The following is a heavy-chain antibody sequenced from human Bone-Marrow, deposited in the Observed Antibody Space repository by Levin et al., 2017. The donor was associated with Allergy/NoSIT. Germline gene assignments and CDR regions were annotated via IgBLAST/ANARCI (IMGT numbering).Heavy chain of an antibody. J-gene: IGHJ4*02. CDR2: ISSSSSYT. V-gene: IGHV3-11*05. Sequence: GGSLRLSCAASGFTFSDYYMSWIRQAPGKGLECVSYISSSSSYTKYADSVKGRFTISRDNAKNSLYLQMNSLRAEDTAVYYCARDPEEHTLLRYFDYWGQGTLVTVSS. CDR1: GFTFSDYY. CDR3: ARDPEEHTLLRYFDY. D-gene: IGHD3-9*01.